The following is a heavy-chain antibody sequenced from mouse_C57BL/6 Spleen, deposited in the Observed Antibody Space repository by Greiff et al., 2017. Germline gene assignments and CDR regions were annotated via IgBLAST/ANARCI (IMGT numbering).Heavy chain of an antibody. D-gene: IGHD2-1*01. CDR2: IHPNSGST. J-gene: IGHJ4*01. V-gene: IGHV1-64*01. CDR3: ARSEGNYPRDY. Sequence: QVQLQQPGAELVKPGASMKLSCKASGYTFTSYWMHWVKQRPGQGLEWIGMIHPNSGSTNYNEKFKSKATLTVDKSSSTAYMQLSSLTSEDSAVYYCARSEGNYPRDYWGQGTSVTVSS. CDR1: GYTFTSYW.